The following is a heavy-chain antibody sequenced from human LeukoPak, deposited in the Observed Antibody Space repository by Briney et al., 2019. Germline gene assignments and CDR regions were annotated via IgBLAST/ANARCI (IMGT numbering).Heavy chain of an antibody. Sequence: GGSLRLSCAASGFTFSSYSMNWVRQAPGRGLEWVSYISSSSSTIYYADSVKGRFTISRDNAKNSLYLQMNSLRAEDTAVYYCARDLVNWGGYWGQGTLVTVSS. CDR3: ARDLVNWGGY. J-gene: IGHJ4*02. V-gene: IGHV3-48*04. D-gene: IGHD3-10*01. CDR2: ISSSSSTI. CDR1: GFTFSSYS.